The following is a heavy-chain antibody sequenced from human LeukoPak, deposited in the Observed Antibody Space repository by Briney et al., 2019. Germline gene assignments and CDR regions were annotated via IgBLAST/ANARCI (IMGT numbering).Heavy chain of an antibody. CDR1: GYTFSGDH. CDR2: INPSSGAT. J-gene: IGHJ4*02. CDR3: ARDRNLYSGSFAS. Sequence: ASVKVSCKASGYTFSGDHMHWVRQAPGQGLEWMGRINPSSGATHFAQNFQGRVTMTRDTSISTAYMELSRLTSDDPAVYYCARDRNLYSGSFASWGQGTLVTVSS. D-gene: IGHD1-26*01. V-gene: IGHV1-2*06.